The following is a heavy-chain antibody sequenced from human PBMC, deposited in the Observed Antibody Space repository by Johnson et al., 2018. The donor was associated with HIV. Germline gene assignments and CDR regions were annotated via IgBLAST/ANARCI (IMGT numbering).Heavy chain of an antibody. CDR1: GFTVSSNY. Sequence: VQLVESGGGLVQPGGSLRLSCADSGFTVSSNYMSWVRQAPGKGLEWVSDIYSGGSTYYADSVKGRFTISRDNSKNTLSLHMNSLRAEDTAVYYCARTRKYTSGPPCAFDFWGQGTMVTVSS. J-gene: IGHJ3*01. CDR2: IYSGGST. D-gene: IGHD3-22*01. CDR3: ARTRKYTSGPPCAFDF. V-gene: IGHV3-66*01.